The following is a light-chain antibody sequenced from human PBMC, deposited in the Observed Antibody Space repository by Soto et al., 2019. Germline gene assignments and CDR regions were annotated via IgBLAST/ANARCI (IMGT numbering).Light chain of an antibody. Sequence: QSVLMQPPSVSGAPGQRVTISCTGSSSNIGAYDVHWYQQLPGTAPKLLIYVNSNRPTGVPDRFSGSKSGTSASLAITGLQAEDEADYYCHSYDSSLSGYVVFGGGTKLTVL. CDR1: SSNIGAYD. V-gene: IGLV1-40*01. CDR3: HSYDSSLSGYVV. CDR2: VNS. J-gene: IGLJ2*01.